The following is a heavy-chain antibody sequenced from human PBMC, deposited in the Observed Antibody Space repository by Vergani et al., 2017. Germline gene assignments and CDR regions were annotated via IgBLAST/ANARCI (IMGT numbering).Heavy chain of an antibody. CDR2: IQFDGSNQ. D-gene: IGHD3-16*01. Sequence: QVQLVESGGGVVQPGESLRLSCAASGFPFSTYDMQWIRQGPGKGLEFVAFIQFDGSNQYYADSVKGRFTLSRDFSKNTLYLQMKSLRTDDTATYYCAKHFRGWGIDYWGQGTQVIVSS. CDR3: AKHFRGWGIDY. CDR1: GFPFSTYD. J-gene: IGHJ4*02. V-gene: IGHV3-30*02.